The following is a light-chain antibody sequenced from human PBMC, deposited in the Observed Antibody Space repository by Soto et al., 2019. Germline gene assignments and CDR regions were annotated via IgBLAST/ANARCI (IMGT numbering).Light chain of an antibody. V-gene: IGKV3-20*01. CDR3: QQYGSSPPT. Sequence: EIVLTQSPGTLSLSPGERATLSCRASQSVSSNYLAWYRRKPGQAPRLLIYGASNRATDIPSRFSGSGSGTDFTLTITRLEAEDFGVYYCQQYGSSPPTFGPGTRVEIK. CDR1: QSVSSNY. J-gene: IGKJ1*01. CDR2: GAS.